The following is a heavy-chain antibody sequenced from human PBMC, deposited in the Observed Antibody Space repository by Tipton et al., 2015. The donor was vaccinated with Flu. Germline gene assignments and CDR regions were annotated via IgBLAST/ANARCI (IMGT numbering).Heavy chain of an antibody. CDR2: VNHSAVT. CDR3: VGDKNFDDFDN. Sequence: TLSLTCAVYGGSLTDYYWTWIRQPPGKGLEWIGEVNHSAVTTYNPSLKNRLTISLDTSKNQFSLKLTSVTAADTAVYYCVGDKNFDDFDNWGQGTLVTVSS. V-gene: IGHV4-34*07. CDR1: GGSLTDYY. J-gene: IGHJ4*02. D-gene: IGHD2-21*01.